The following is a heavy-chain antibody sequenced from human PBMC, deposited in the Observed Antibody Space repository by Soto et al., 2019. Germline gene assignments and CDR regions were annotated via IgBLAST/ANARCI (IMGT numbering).Heavy chain of an antibody. D-gene: IGHD6-13*01. V-gene: IGHV2-5*02. CDR3: VNRRLYTEYSSNWGFHY. CDR1: GFSLSATGVC. Sequence: QITLKESGPPLAKPTQTLTLTCTFSGFSLSATGVCVGWIRQPPGKALEGLALTYWDGYKRYSPSLSSRLTMMKDPAKDQVVLTMTNMTPADTATYYCVNRRLYTEYSSNWGFHYWGQGTMVTVSS. J-gene: IGHJ4*02. CDR2: TYWDGYK.